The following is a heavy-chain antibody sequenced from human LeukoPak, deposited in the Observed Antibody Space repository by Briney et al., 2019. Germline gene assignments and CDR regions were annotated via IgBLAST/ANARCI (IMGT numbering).Heavy chain of an antibody. CDR3: ATSGLAAAGYYFDY. J-gene: IGHJ4*02. Sequence: ASVKVSCKVSGYTLTELSMHWVRQAPGKGLEWMGGFDPEDGETIYAQKFQGGVTMTEDTSTDTAYMELSSLRSEDTAVYYCATSGLAAAGYYFDYWGQGTLVTVSS. CDR1: GYTLTELS. V-gene: IGHV1-24*01. CDR2: FDPEDGET. D-gene: IGHD6-13*01.